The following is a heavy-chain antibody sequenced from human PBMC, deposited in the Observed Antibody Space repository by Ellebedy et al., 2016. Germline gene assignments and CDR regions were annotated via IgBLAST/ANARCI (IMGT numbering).Heavy chain of an antibody. Sequence: ASVKVSCKASGYTFTSYAMNWVRQAPGQGLEWMGWISAYNGNTNYAQKLQGRVTMTTDISTSTAYMELRSLRSDDTAVYYCAGEGSSWYEGAFDFWGQGTMVAVSS. J-gene: IGHJ3*01. V-gene: IGHV1-18*01. CDR3: AGEGSSWYEGAFDF. CDR2: ISAYNGNT. D-gene: IGHD6-13*01. CDR1: GYTFTSYA.